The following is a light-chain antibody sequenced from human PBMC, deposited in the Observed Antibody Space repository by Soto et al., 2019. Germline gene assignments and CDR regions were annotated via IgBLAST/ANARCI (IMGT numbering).Light chain of an antibody. CDR1: QGISSF. V-gene: IGKV1-9*01. Sequence: IHLTRSPSSLSASVGDRVPVTCRASQGISSFLAWYQQKPGKAPKLLIYAASTLQSGVPSRLSGSGSGTDFTLTISSLQTEDFATYFCQQLNSYPITFGHGTRLEI. CDR2: AAS. CDR3: QQLNSYPIT. J-gene: IGKJ5*01.